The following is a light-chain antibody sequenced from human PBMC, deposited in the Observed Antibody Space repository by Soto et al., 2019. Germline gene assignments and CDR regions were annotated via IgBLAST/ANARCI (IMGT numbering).Light chain of an antibody. CDR2: RDN. Sequence: QPVLTQPPSVSGTPGQRVTISCSGGISNIGTNYVHWFQQLPGTAPKVLSNRDNQRPSGVPDRFSGSKSGTSASLAISGLRSEDEAEYYCAAWDDTVRSYVFGTGPKVTVL. CDR1: ISNIGTNY. V-gene: IGLV1-47*01. CDR3: AAWDDTVRSYV. J-gene: IGLJ1*01.